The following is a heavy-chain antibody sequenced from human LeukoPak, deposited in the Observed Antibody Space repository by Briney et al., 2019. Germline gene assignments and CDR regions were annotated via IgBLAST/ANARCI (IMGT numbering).Heavy chain of an antibody. Sequence: GGSLRLSCAPSGFTLSSYAMNWVRQAPGKGLEWVSGITGSSDKTFYADSVKGRFTISRDSSKNTMYLQMNSLRGEDSAVYYCAKDLSSSWQIDYWGQGTLVTVSS. CDR1: GFTLSSYA. V-gene: IGHV3-23*01. J-gene: IGHJ4*02. CDR3: AKDLSSSWQIDY. CDR2: ITGSSDKT. D-gene: IGHD6-13*01.